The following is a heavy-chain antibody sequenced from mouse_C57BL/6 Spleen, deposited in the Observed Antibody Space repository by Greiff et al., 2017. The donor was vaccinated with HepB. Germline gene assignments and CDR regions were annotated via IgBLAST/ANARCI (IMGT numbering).Heavy chain of an antibody. CDR3: ARGGGLP. CDR1: GYTFTSYW. D-gene: IGHD2-4*01. CDR2: IDPSDSYT. J-gene: IGHJ2*01. Sequence: VQLQQPGAELVKPGASVKLSCKASGYTFTSYWMQWVKQRPGQGLEWIGEIDPSDSYTNYNQKFKGKATLTVDTSSSTAYMQLSSLTSEDSAVYYCARGGGLPWGQGTTLTVSS. V-gene: IGHV1-50*01.